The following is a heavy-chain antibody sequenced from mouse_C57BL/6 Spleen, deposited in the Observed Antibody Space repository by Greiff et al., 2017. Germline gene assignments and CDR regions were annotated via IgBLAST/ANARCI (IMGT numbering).Heavy chain of an antibody. Sequence: EVKLVESGEGLVKPGGSLKLSCAASGFTFSSYAMSWVRQTPEKRLEWVAYISSGGDYIYYAATVKGRFTISRDTARNTLYLQMSSLKSEDTAMYYCTRVLDYYCSSYAMKYWGQGTSVTVSS. V-gene: IGHV5-9-1*02. D-gene: IGHD1-1*01. CDR1: GFTFSSYA. CDR3: TRVLDYYCSSYAMKY. CDR2: ISSGGDYI. J-gene: IGHJ4*01.